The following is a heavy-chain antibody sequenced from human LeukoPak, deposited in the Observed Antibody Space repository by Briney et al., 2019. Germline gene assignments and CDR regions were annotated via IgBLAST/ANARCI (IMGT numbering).Heavy chain of an antibody. CDR1: GFTFSTAC. J-gene: IGHJ5*02. CDR3: TTRSHDYSTLGGSA. D-gene: IGHD4-11*01. V-gene: IGHV3-15*01. CDR2: IKSKTDGGTT. Sequence: GGSLRLSCAASGFTFSTACINWVRPAPGKGLEWVGRIKSKTDGGTTDYTAPVKGRFTISRDDSKNTLYLQMNSLKTEDTAVYYCTTRSHDYSTLGGSAWGQGTLVTVSS.